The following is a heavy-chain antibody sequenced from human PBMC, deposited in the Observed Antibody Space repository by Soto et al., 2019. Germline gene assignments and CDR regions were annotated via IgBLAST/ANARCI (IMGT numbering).Heavy chain of an antibody. CDR3: AREIERLLGC. V-gene: IGHV3-30*04. D-gene: IGHD3-3*01. J-gene: IGHJ4*02. CDR1: GFTFSSYA. CDR2: ISYDGSNK. Sequence: QMQLVESGGGVVQPGRSLRLSCAASGFTFSSYAMHWVRQAPGKGLEWVAVISYDGSNKYYADSVKGRFTISRDNSKNTLYLQMNSLRAEDTAVYYCAREIERLLGCWGQGTLVTVSS.